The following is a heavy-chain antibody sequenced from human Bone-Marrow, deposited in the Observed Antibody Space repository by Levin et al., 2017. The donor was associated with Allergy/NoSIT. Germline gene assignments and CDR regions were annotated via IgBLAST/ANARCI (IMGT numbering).Heavy chain of an antibody. CDR1: GFTFTSSA. V-gene: IGHV3-23*01. CDR2: IGADSDNI. J-gene: IGHJ4*02. Sequence: GGSLRLSCVVSGFTFTSSAMGWFRQAPGKGLEWVSVIGADSDNIHHADSVKGRFTISRDNSKNTVFLQIDSLRAEDTAVYYCANYRQRGIDYWGQGTLVTVSS. D-gene: IGHD3-16*01. CDR3: ANYRQRGIDY.